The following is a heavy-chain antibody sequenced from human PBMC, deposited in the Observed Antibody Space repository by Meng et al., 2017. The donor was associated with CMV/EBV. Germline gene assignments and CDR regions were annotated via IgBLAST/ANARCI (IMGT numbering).Heavy chain of an antibody. CDR1: GFSLSTSGVG. V-gene: IGHV2-5*02. CDR3: AHKGRRMAAAGINWFDP. J-gene: IGHJ5*02. Sequence: QITFKESGPTLVQPTQTLTLTCTFSGFSLSTSGVGVGWIRQPPGKALEWLALIYWDDDKRYSPSLKSRLTITKDTSKNQVVLTMTNMDPVDTATYYCAHKGRRMAAAGINWFDPWGQGTLVTASS. D-gene: IGHD6-13*01. CDR2: IYWDDDK.